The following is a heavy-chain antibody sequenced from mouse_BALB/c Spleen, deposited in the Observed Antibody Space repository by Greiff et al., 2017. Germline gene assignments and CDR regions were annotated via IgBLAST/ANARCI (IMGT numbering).Heavy chain of an antibody. J-gene: IGHJ4*01. CDR3: ARYDYGYPYAMDY. D-gene: IGHD2-2*01. Sequence: VQLKESGPSLVKPSQTLSLTCSVTGDSITSGYWNWIRKFPGNKLEYMGYISYSGSTYYNPSLKSRISITRDTSKNQYYLQLNSVTTEDTATYYCARYDYGYPYAMDYWGQGTSVTVSS. V-gene: IGHV3-8*02. CDR1: GDSITSGY. CDR2: ISYSGST.